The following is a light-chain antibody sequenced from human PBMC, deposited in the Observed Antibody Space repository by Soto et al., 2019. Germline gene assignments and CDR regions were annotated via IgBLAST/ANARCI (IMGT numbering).Light chain of an antibody. CDR2: AAS. CDR3: QQSYSTLLLT. J-gene: IGKJ4*01. CDR1: QSISSY. Sequence: DIQMTQSPSSLSASVGDRVTITCRASQSISSYLTWYQQKPGKAPKLLIYAASSLQSGVPSRFSGSGSGTDFTLTISRLQPEDCATYDCQQSYSTLLLTFGGGTKVEIK. V-gene: IGKV1-39*01.